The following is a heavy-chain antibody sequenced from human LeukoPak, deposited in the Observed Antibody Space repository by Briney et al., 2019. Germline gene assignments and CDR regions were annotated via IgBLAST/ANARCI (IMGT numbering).Heavy chain of an antibody. D-gene: IGHD6-6*01. V-gene: IGHV1-46*01. Sequence: PGGPLRLSCAASGFTFSSYGMHWVRQAPGQGLEWMGIIDPSSSSTSYAQKFQGRVTMTRDVSTSTVYMELSSLRSDDTAAYYCARQLYSTSSPRVFADWGQVTLVTVSS. CDR3: ARQLYSTSSPRVFAD. CDR1: GFTFSSYG. CDR2: IDPSSSST. J-gene: IGHJ4*01.